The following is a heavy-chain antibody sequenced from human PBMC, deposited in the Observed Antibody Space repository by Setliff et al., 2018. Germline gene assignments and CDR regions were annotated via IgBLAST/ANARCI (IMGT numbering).Heavy chain of an antibody. CDR3: ARVDTALGRIDY. J-gene: IGHJ4*02. D-gene: IGHD5-18*01. V-gene: IGHV4-38-2*02. CDR1: GYPISSGYY. Sequence: SETLSLTCTVSGYPISSGYYWGWIRQSPGKGLEWIGSIYYHSGSTYYNPSLKSRVTISVDTSKNQFSLKLTSVTAADTAVYYCARVDTALGRIDYWGQGTLVTVSS. CDR2: IYYHSGST.